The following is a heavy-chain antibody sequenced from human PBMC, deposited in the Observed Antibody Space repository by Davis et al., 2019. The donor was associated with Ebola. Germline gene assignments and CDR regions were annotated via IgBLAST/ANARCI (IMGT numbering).Heavy chain of an antibody. D-gene: IGHD1-7*01. CDR3: ARGQLELRTSSYYFDY. CDR2: ISAYNGNT. V-gene: IGHV1-18*01. CDR1: GYTFTSYA. J-gene: IGHJ4*02. Sequence: ASVKVSCKASGYTFTSYAISWVRQAPGQGLEWMGWISAYNGNTNYAQKLPGRVTMTTDTSTSTAYMELRSLRSDDTAVYYCARGQLELRTSSYYFDYWGQGTLVTVSS.